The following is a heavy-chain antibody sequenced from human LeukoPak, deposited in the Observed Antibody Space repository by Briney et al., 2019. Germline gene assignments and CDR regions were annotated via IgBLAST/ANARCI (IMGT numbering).Heavy chain of an antibody. CDR1: GYTFTSYD. Sequence: GASVKVSCKASGYTFTSYDINWVRQATGQGLEWMGWMNPNSGNTGYAQKFQGRVTMTRNTSISTAYMELSSLRSEGTAVYYCARRYYYDSSGYWGYDYWGQGTLVTVSS. CDR2: MNPNSGNT. CDR3: ARRYYYDSSGYWGYDY. V-gene: IGHV1-8*01. J-gene: IGHJ4*02. D-gene: IGHD3-22*01.